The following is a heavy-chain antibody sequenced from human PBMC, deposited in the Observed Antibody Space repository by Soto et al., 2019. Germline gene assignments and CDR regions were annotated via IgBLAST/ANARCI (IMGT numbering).Heavy chain of an antibody. D-gene: IGHD2-2*01. CDR3: ARGYQASGFDY. Sequence: SATLSLTCSVSGGSISTYYWSWIRQPPDRGLEWIGYIYYTGSTDYSPSLKSRVSISVDTSKNEFSLKMNSVTAADTAVYYCARGYQASGFDYWGQGNMVTVSS. CDR2: IYYTGST. CDR1: GGSISTYY. J-gene: IGHJ4*02. V-gene: IGHV4-59*01.